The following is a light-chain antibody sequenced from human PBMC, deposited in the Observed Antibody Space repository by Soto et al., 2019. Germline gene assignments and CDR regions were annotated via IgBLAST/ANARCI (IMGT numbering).Light chain of an antibody. Sequence: ELVLPQSPGTLSLSPGERATLSCRASQSVTSSYLACYQQKPGQAPRLLISGASIRATGIPDRFSGSGSGTDFTRTISRLEPEDFAVYFCHQFGSAPPAFTFGQGTKLEI. CDR3: HQFGSAPPAFT. CDR1: QSVTSSY. J-gene: IGKJ2*01. CDR2: GAS. V-gene: IGKV3-20*01.